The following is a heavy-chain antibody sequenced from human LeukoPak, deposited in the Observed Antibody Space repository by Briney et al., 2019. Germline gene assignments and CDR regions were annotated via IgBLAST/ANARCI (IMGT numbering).Heavy chain of an antibody. Sequence: PSETLSLTCTVSGGSISSGSYYWSWIRQPAGKGLEWIGRIYTSGSTHYNPSLKSRVTISVDKSENQFSLKLSSVTAADTAVYYCASRRPGNYYGSGSYRGPDNWFDPWGQGTLVTVSS. V-gene: IGHV4-61*02. CDR2: IYTSGST. J-gene: IGHJ5*02. CDR1: GGSISSGSYY. D-gene: IGHD3-10*01. CDR3: ASRRPGNYYGSGSYRGPDNWFDP.